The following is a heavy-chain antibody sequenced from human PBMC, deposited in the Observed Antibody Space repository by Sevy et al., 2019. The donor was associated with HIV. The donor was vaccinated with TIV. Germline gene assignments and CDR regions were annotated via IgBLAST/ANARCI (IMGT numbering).Heavy chain of an antibody. CDR1: GFTFSSYD. CDR2: ISYDGSNK. Sequence: GGSLRLSCAASGFTFSSYDMHWVRQAPGKGLEWVAVISYDGSNKYYADSVKGRFTISRDNSKNTLYLQMNSLRAEDTAVYYCARDRYSGSYSTLDYWGQGTLVTVSS. CDR3: ARDRYSGSYSTLDY. J-gene: IGHJ4*02. V-gene: IGHV3-30-3*01. D-gene: IGHD1-26*01.